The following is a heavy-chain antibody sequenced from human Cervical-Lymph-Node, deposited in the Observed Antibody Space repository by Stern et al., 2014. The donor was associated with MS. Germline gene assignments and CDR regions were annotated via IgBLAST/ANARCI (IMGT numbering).Heavy chain of an antibody. V-gene: IGHV4-34*01. J-gene: IGHJ4*02. D-gene: IGHD3-22*01. CDR1: GGSFSGYY. CDR3: AREGSYYYDSSGYPTL. Sequence: QVQLQQWGAGLLKPSETLSLTCAVYGGSFSGYYWSWIRQPPGQGLEWIGEINHSGSPNSNPSLKSRVTISVDTSKTQFSLKLSSVTAADTAVYYCAREGSYYYDSSGYPTLWGQGTLVTVSS. CDR2: INHSGSP.